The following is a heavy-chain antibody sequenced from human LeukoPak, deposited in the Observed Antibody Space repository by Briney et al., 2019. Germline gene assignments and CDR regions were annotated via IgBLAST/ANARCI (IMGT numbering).Heavy chain of an antibody. J-gene: IGHJ4*02. D-gene: IGHD5-18*01. V-gene: IGHV4-39*01. CDR2: IYYSGST. CDR1: GGSISSSSYY. Sequence: SETLSLTCTVSGGSISSSSYYWGWIRQPPGKGLERIGSIYYSGSTYYNPSLKSRVTISVDTSKNQFSLKLSSVTAADTAVYYCARLEYSYGYRGYYFDYWGQGTLVTVSS. CDR3: ARLEYSYGYRGYYFDY.